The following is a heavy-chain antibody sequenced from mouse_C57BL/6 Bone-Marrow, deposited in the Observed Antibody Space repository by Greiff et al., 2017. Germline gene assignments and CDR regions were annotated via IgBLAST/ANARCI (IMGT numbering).Heavy chain of an antibody. V-gene: IGHV10-1*01. CDR2: IRSKSNNYAT. Sequence: EVQLQESGGGLVQPKGSLKLSCAASGFSFNTYAMNWVRQAPGKGLEWVARIRSKSNNYATYYADSVKDRFTISRDDSESMLYLQMNNLKTEDTAMYYCVRHWLGAMDYWGQGTSVTVSS. J-gene: IGHJ4*01. CDR3: VRHWLGAMDY. CDR1: GFSFNTYA.